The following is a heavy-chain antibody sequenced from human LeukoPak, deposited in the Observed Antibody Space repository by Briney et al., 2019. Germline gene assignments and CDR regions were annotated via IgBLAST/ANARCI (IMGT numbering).Heavy chain of an antibody. D-gene: IGHD6-13*01. CDR2: FSSVASNK. CDR1: GFTFSTST. Sequence: GGSLRLSCAASGFTFSTSTMHWLRQAPGKGLEWVAAFSSVASNKYYGDSVQGRFTMSRGNSKNTVYLEMNNLRLEDTALYYCARGQLVAAGLDYWGQGTLVAVSS. V-gene: IGHV3-30-3*01. CDR3: ARGQLVAAGLDY. J-gene: IGHJ4*02.